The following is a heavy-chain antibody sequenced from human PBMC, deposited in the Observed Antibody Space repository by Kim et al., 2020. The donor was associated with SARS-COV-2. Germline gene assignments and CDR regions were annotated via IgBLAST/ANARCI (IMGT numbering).Heavy chain of an antibody. Sequence: SVKVSCKASGGTFSSYAISWVRQAPGQGLEWMGGIIPIFGTANYAQKFQGRVTITADESTSTAYMELSSLRSEDTAVYYCARSEYYDFWSGYWKSSDIDPWGQGTLVTVSS. CDR1: GGTFSSYA. CDR2: IIPIFGTA. D-gene: IGHD3-3*01. CDR3: ARSEYYDFWSGYWKSSDIDP. J-gene: IGHJ5*02. V-gene: IGHV1-69*13.